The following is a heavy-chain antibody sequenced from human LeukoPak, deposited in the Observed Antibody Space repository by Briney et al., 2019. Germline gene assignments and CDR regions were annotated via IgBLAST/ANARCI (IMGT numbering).Heavy chain of an antibody. J-gene: IGHJ4*02. V-gene: IGHV3-48*03. CDR2: ISSSGSTI. D-gene: IGHD4-17*01. CDR3: ARGYGKFDY. Sequence: GSLRLSCTASGFSFSSYEMNWVRQAPGKGLEWVSYISSSGSTIYYADSVKGRFTISRDNTKQSLYLQKNSLRAEDTAVYYCARGYGKFDYWGQGTLVTVSS. CDR1: GFSFSSYE.